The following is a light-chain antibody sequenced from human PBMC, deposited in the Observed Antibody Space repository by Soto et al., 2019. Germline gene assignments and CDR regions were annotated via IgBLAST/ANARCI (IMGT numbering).Light chain of an antibody. V-gene: IGLV2-11*01. J-gene: IGLJ2*01. Sequence: QSVLTQPRSVSGSPGQSVTISCTGASNNVGGYNYVSWYQHHPGKVPQLIIYDVTKRPSGVPDRCSGSKSGNTASLTISGLQVEDEADYYCCSYAGTYTWIFGGGTKLTVL. CDR2: DVT. CDR3: CSYAGTYTWI. CDR1: SNNVGGYNY.